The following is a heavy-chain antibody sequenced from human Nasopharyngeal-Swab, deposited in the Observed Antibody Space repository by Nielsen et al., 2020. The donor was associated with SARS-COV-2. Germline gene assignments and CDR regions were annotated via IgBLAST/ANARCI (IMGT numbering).Heavy chain of an antibody. CDR2: VYYGGNT. Sequence: WIRQPPGKGLEWMGCVYYGGNTFYNPSLKRRVTISVDTSKNQFSLKLASVTAADTAVYYCAGVAAHGYFYYYYGMDVWGQGTTVTVSS. D-gene: IGHD6-6*01. J-gene: IGHJ6*02. CDR3: AGVAAHGYFYYYYGMDV. V-gene: IGHV4-39*01.